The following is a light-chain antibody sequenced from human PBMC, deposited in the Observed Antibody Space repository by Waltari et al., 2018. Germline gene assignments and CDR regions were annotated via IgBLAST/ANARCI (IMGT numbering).Light chain of an antibody. CDR2: DVS. J-gene: IGLJ2*01. Sequence: QSALTQPASVSGSPGQSITISCTGTSSDVGAYNYVSWYQQHPGKAPKLMIYDVSNRPSGVSKRFSGSKSGNPASLTVSGLQAEDEADYYCSSYISSSTLELFGGGTSLTVL. CDR3: SSYISSSTLEL. CDR1: SSDVGAYNY. V-gene: IGLV2-14*03.